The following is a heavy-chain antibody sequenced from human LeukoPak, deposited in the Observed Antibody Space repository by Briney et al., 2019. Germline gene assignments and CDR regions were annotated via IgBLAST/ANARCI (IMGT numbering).Heavy chain of an antibody. CDR3: AKGRDKYQLLSKNWFDP. Sequence: PGRSLRLSCAASGFTFDDYAMHWVRQAPGKGLEWVSGISWNSGSIGYADSVKGRFTISRDNAKNSLYLQMNSLRAEDTALYYCAKGRDKYQLLSKNWFDPWRPGTLVTVSS. J-gene: IGHJ5*02. V-gene: IGHV3-9*01. D-gene: IGHD2-2*01. CDR1: GFTFDDYA. CDR2: ISWNSGSI.